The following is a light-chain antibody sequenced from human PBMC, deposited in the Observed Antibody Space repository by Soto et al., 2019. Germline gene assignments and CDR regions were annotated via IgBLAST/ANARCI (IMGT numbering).Light chain of an antibody. V-gene: IGLV1-40*01. CDR1: SSNIGAGYD. J-gene: IGLJ3*02. CDR2: GNT. CDR3: QSYDSSLSRLV. Sequence: QSVLTQPPSVSGAPGQRVTISCTGSSSNIGAGYDVHWYQQVPGTAPKLLIYGNTNRPSGVPDRFSGSKSGTSASLAITGLQAEDEADYHCQSYDSSLSRLVFGGGTKLTVL.